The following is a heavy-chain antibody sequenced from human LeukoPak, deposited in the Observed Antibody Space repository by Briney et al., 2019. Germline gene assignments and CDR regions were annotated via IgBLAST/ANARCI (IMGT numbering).Heavy chain of an antibody. V-gene: IGHV3-23*01. J-gene: IGHJ4*02. CDR2: ISGSGGST. CDR1: GFTFSSYA. CDR3: AKPWGRIVGATTRD. D-gene: IGHD1-26*01. Sequence: GGSLRLSCAASGFTFSSYAMSWVRQAPGKGLEWVSAISGSGGSTYYADSVKGRFTISRDNSKNTPYLQMNSLRAEDTAVCYCAKPWGRIVGATTRDWGQGTLVTVSS.